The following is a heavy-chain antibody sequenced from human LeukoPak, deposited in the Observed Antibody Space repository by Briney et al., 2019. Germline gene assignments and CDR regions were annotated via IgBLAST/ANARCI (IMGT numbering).Heavy chain of an antibody. CDR2: ISSSSSTI. Sequence: GESLKISCAASGFTFSSYSMNWVRQAPGKGLEWVSYISSSSSTIYYADSVKGRFTISRDNAKNSLYLQMYSLRAEDTAVYYCARDRENCSGGSCYSMAPDGMDVWGQGTTVTVSS. D-gene: IGHD2-15*01. CDR3: ARDRENCSGGSCYSMAPDGMDV. V-gene: IGHV3-48*01. J-gene: IGHJ6*02. CDR1: GFTFSSYS.